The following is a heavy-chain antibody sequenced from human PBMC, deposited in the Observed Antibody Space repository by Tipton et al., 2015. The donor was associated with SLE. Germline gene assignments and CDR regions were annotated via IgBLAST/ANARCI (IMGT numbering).Heavy chain of an antibody. J-gene: IGHJ4*02. CDR1: GGSISSYY. CDR2: IYYSGST. CDR3: ARVEDGDYLSS. V-gene: IGHV4-59*12. D-gene: IGHD4-17*01. Sequence: TLFLTCTVSGGSISSYYWSWIRQPPGRGLEWIGYIYYSGSTNYNPSLKSRVTMSVDTSKNQFSLKLSSVTAADTAVYYCARVEDGDYLSSWGQGTLVTVSS.